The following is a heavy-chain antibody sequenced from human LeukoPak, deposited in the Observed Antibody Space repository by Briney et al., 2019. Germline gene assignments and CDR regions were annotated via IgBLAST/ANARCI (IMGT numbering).Heavy chain of an antibody. J-gene: IGHJ4*02. CDR3: ARDGLILRFLEWLLPLDY. CDR1: GYSFTSYG. Sequence: GASVRVSCKASGYSFTSYGISWVRQAPGQGLEWMGWISAYNGNTDYAQKLHGRVTMTTDTSTSTAYMELRSLRSDDTAVYYCARDGLILRFLEWLLPLDYWGQGTLVTVSS. V-gene: IGHV1-18*01. D-gene: IGHD3-3*01. CDR2: ISAYNGNT.